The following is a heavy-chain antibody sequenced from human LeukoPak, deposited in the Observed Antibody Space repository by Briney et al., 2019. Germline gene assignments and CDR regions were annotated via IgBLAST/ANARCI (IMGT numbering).Heavy chain of an antibody. D-gene: IGHD4-17*01. CDR3: AREIRRYFDY. CDR2: IKQDGSEK. Sequence: PGGSLRLSCAASGFTFSSHWMSWVRQAPGKGLEWVANIKQDGSEKYYADSVKGRFTISRDNAKNSLYLQMNSLRAEDTAVYYCAREIRRYFDYWGQGTLVTVSS. CDR1: GFTFSSHW. J-gene: IGHJ4*02. V-gene: IGHV3-7*01.